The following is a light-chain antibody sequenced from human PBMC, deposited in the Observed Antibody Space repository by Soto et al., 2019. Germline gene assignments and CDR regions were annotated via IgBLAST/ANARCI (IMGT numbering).Light chain of an antibody. CDR1: SVHSRYA. V-gene: IGLV4-69*01. J-gene: IGLJ2*01. CDR3: QTWDTGARVV. Sequence: QLVLSQSPSASAFLGASVKLNCTLNSVHSRYAIEWHQQQPEKGPRYLMKLSSDGSHSKGDGIPDRFSGSSSGAERYLTISSLQSEDEADYYCQTWDTGARVVFGGGTQLTVL. CDR2: LSSDGSH.